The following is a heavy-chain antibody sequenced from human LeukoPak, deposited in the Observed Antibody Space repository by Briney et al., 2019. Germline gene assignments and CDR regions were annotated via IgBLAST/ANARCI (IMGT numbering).Heavy chain of an antibody. V-gene: IGHV3-48*03. CDR3: ARARYCSSTSCYVYYYYYYYGMDV. J-gene: IGHJ6*02. D-gene: IGHD2-2*01. Sequence: PGGSLRLSCAASGFTFSSYEMNWVRQAPGKGLEWVSYISSSGSTIYYADSVKGRFTISRDNAKNSLYLQMNSLRAEDTAVYYCARARYCSSTSCYVYYYYYYYGMDVWGQGTTVTVSS. CDR1: GFTFSSYE. CDR2: ISSSGSTI.